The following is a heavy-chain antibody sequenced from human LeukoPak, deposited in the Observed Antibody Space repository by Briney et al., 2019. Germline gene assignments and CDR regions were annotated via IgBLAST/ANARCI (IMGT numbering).Heavy chain of an antibody. Sequence: ASVKVSCKASGYTFTSYGISWVRQAPGQGLEWMGWISAYNCNTNYAQKLQGRVTMTTDTSTSTAYMELRSLRSDDTAVYYCARDPIITIFTGPGMFDPWGQGTLVTVSS. J-gene: IGHJ5*02. V-gene: IGHV1-18*01. D-gene: IGHD3-9*01. CDR3: ARDPIITIFTGPGMFDP. CDR2: ISAYNCNT. CDR1: GYTFTSYG.